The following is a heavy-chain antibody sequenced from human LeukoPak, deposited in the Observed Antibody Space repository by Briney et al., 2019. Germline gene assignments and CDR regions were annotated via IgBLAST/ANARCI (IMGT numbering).Heavy chain of an antibody. J-gene: IGHJ4*02. CDR1: GGSISSYY. V-gene: IGHV4-4*07. Sequence: NPSETLSLTCTVSGGSISSYYWSWIRQPAGKGLEWIGRIYTSGSTNYNPSLKSRVTMSVDTSKNQFSLKLSSVTAADTAVYYCARGCSSTSCYSLFDYWGQGTLVTVSS. CDR3: ARGCSSTSCYSLFDY. CDR2: IYTSGST. D-gene: IGHD2-2*01.